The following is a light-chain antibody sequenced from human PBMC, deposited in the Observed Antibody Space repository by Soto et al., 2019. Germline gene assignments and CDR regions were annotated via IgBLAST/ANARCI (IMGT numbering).Light chain of an antibody. V-gene: IGLV2-14*01. CDR1: ISDVGGNNF. Sequence: SSPAQPSSVSGSPGRSCTISFTGTISDVGGNNFVSWFQQHPGKAPKFMIYGVSNRPSGVSNRYSGYKSGNTASLTISGRQAEDEADYYCGSYTCRVAWVFGTGTKVTVL. J-gene: IGLJ1*01. CDR2: GVS. CDR3: GSYTCRVAWV.